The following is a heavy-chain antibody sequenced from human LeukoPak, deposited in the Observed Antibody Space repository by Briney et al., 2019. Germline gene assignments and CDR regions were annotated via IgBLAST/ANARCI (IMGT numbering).Heavy chain of an antibody. CDR2: IYYSGST. V-gene: IGHV4-31*03. D-gene: IGHD2-2*01. Sequence: PSETLSLTCTVSGGSISSGGYYWSWIRQHPGKGLEWIGYIYYSGSTYYNPSLKSRVTISVDTSKNQFSLKLGSVTAADTAVYYCARDGVPAAISTTSWFDPWGQGTLVTVSS. CDR1: GGSISSGGYY. CDR3: ARDGVPAAISTTSWFDP. J-gene: IGHJ5*02.